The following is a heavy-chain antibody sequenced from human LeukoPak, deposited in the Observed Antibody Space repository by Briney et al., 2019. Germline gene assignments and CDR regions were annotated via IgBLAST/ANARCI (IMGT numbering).Heavy chain of an antibody. CDR1: GFTFSHHW. Sequence: PGGSLRLSCAASGFTFSHHWMHWVRQAPGKGLVWVSHISSDESSTTYADSVKGRFTISRDNRKNTLYLQMNSLRVEDTAMYYCTRNPGGRNWFDPWGQGTLVTVSS. V-gene: IGHV3-74*01. CDR3: TRNPGGRNWFDP. CDR2: ISSDESST. J-gene: IGHJ5*02.